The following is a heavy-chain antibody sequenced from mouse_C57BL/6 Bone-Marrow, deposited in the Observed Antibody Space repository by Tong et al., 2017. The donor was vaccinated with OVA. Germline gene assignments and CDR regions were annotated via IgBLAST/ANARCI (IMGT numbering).Heavy chain of an antibody. Sequence: VQLQESGTVLARPGASVKISCQAFYTFSRRVYFAIRDTNYWMQWVKQRPGQGLEWIGAIYPGNGDTSYNQKFKGKATLTADKSSSTAYMQLSSLTSEDSAVYYCARGILRIAYWGQGTLVTVSA. CDR2: GQGLEWIG. J-gene: IGHJ3*01. V-gene: IGHV1-87*01. CDR1: YTFS. CDR3: SEDSAVYYCARGILRIAY. D-gene: IGHD1-1*01.